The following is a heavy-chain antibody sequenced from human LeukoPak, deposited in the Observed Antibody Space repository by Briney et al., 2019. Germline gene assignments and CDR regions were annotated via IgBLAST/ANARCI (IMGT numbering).Heavy chain of an antibody. CDR2: MNPNSGNT. Sequence: ASVKVSCKASGYTFTSYEINWVRQATGQGLEWMGWMNPNSGNTGYAQKFQGRVTITADKSTSTAYMELSSLRSEDTAVYYCAGQEQRENHLNGLSIWGQGTMVTVS. CDR1: GYTFTSYE. V-gene: IGHV1-8*01. J-gene: IGHJ3*02. D-gene: IGHD1-1*01. CDR3: AGQEQRENHLNGLSI.